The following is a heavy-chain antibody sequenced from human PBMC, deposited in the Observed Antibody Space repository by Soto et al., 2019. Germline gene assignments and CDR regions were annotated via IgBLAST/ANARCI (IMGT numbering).Heavy chain of an antibody. CDR3: ARDFGGP. J-gene: IGHJ5*02. CDR1: GFTFSSYW. D-gene: IGHD1-26*01. CDR2: IKEDGSEK. V-gene: IGHV3-7*05. Sequence: EVQLVESGGGLVQPGGSLRLSCTASGFTFSSYWMNWVRQAPGKGLEWVGNIKEDGSEKFYVDSVKGRFTISRDNAKNSLYLDMNSLRGEDTAIYFCARDFGGPWGQGTVVTVSS.